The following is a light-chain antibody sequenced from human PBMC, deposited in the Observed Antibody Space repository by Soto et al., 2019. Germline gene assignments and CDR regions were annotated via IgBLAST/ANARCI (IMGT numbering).Light chain of an antibody. CDR3: AAWDDTLSGVL. CDR2: SNN. CDR1: SSNIGSNY. J-gene: IGLJ2*01. Sequence: QSVLTQPPSASGAPGQRVTISCSGSSSNIGSNYVYWYQQLPGTAPKRLIYSNNQRRSGVPDRFSGSKSGTSASLAISGLRSEDEADYYCAAWDDTLSGVLFGGGTKLTVL. V-gene: IGLV1-47*02.